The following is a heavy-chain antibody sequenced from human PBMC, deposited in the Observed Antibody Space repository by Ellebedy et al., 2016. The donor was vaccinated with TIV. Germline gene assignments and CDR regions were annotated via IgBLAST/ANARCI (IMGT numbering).Heavy chain of an antibody. D-gene: IGHD5-24*01. J-gene: IGHJ4*02. CDR2: ISGSSDYA. CDR1: GFTFSNHA. CDR3: ATGTAGRWLQPGY. V-gene: IGHV3-23*01. Sequence: GESLKISCVASGFTFSNHALSWVRQAPGQGLEWVSGISGSSDYANYADSVTGRFTISRDNSKNTLYLQMNSRRAEDTAVYYCATGTAGRWLQPGYWGQGTLVTVSS.